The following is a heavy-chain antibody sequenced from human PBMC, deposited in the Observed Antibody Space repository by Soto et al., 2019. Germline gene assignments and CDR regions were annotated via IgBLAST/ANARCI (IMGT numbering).Heavy chain of an antibody. CDR3: ARGFYDSGGYASGMDV. CDR2: IYYSGNT. CDR1: GGSVSSDRSF. J-gene: IGHJ6*02. D-gene: IGHD3-22*01. V-gene: IGHV4-61*01. Sequence: QVQLQESGPGLVKPSETLSLTCTVSGGSVSSDRSFWSWIRQPPGKGLEWIGYIYYSGNTNYNPSLSSRVTISVDTSKNQFSLKLSSVTAADTAVYYCARGFYDSGGYASGMDVWGQGTMVTVSS.